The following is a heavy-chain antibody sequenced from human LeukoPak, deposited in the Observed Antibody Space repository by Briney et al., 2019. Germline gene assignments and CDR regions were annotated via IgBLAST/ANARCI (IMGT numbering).Heavy chain of an antibody. J-gene: IGHJ4*02. V-gene: IGHV4-4*07. CDR1: GGSISSYH. CDR2: MYASGIT. Sequence: SETLSLTCTVSGGSISSYHWSWIRQPAGKGLEWIGRMYASGITTYNPSLKSRVTMSVDTSKNQFSLRLSSVTAADTAVYYCAREYGRYDTEYYFGDWGQGTLVTVSS. CDR3: AREYGRYDTEYYFGD. D-gene: IGHD3-22*01.